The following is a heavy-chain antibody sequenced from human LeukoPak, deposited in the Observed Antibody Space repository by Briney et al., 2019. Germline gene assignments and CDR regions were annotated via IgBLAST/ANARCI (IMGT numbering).Heavy chain of an antibody. CDR2: IYSTTAS. CDR3: ARGIWNDYYFDY. J-gene: IGHJ4*02. D-gene: IGHD1-1*01. V-gene: IGHV4-39*02. CDR1: GGSVSSMSHF. Sequence: SETLSLTCTVSGGSVSSMSHFWGWLRQPPGKGLEWIGSIYSTTASYYNPSLGSRVTVSVDTSKNQLSLELTSVTAADTGVYYCARGIWNDYYFDYWGQRTLVTVSS.